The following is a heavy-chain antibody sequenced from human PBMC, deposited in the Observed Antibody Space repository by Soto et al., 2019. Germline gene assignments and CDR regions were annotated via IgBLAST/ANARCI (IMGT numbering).Heavy chain of an antibody. Sequence: GGSLRLSCAASGFTFSSYAMSWVRQAPGKGLEWVSAISGSVGSTYYADSVKGRFTISRDNSKNTLYLQMNSLRAEDTAVYYCAKDGYGSGSRYGMDVWGQGTTVTVSS. CDR2: ISGSVGST. CDR1: GFTFSSYA. J-gene: IGHJ6*02. V-gene: IGHV3-23*01. D-gene: IGHD3-10*01. CDR3: AKDGYGSGSRYGMDV.